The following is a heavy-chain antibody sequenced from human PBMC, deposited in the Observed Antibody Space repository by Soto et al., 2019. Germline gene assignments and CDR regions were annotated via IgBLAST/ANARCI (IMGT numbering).Heavy chain of an antibody. J-gene: IGHJ6*02. Sequence: SETLSLACAVSGYSISSGYYWGWIRQPPGKGLEWIGSIYHSGSTYYNPSLKSRVTISVDTSKNQFSLKLSSVTAADTAVYYCAGATGTYYYYGMDVWGQGTTVTVSS. CDR3: AGATGTYYYYGMDV. V-gene: IGHV4-38-2*01. D-gene: IGHD4-17*01. CDR2: IYHSGST. CDR1: GYSISSGYY.